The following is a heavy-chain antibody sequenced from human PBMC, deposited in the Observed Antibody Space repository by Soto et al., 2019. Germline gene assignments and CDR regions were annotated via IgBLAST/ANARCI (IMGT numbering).Heavy chain of an antibody. CDR3: ARDTSYNYDSIPDPGYGMDV. J-gene: IGHJ6*02. CDR2: INPSGGST. Sequence: GASVKVSCKASGYTFTSYYMHWVRQAPGQGLEWMGIINPSGGSTTYAHKFQGRVTMTRDTSTSTVYMEVNSLRSEDTAVYYCARDTSYNYDSIPDPGYGMDVWGQGTTVTVSS. V-gene: IGHV1-46*01. D-gene: IGHD3-22*01. CDR1: GYTFTSYY.